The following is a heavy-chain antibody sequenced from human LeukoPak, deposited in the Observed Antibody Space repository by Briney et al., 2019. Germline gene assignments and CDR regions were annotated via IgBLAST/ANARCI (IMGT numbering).Heavy chain of an antibody. CDR2: INWNGGST. CDR3: AKSRYYDILTGVFDY. J-gene: IGHJ4*02. V-gene: IGHV3-20*04. Sequence: GGSLRLSCAVSGFTFDDYGMSWVRQAPGKGLEWVSGINWNGGSTGYADSVKGRFTISRDNAKNSLYLQMNSLRAEDMALYYCAKSRYYDILTGVFDYWGQGTLVTVSS. D-gene: IGHD3-9*01. CDR1: GFTFDDYG.